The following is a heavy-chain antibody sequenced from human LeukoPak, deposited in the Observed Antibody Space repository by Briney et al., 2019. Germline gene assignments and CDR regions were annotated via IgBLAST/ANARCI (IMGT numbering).Heavy chain of an antibody. CDR3: ARAPLSRGFGEYYFDY. J-gene: IGHJ4*02. D-gene: IGHD3-10*01. CDR1: GGSISSGSYY. V-gene: IGHV4-61*02. Sequence: SETLSLTCTVSGGSISSGSYYWSWIRQPAGKGLEWIGRIYTSGSTNYNPSLKSRATISVDTSKNQFSLKLRSVTAADTAVYYCARAPLSRGFGEYYFDYWGQGTLVTVSS. CDR2: IYTSGST.